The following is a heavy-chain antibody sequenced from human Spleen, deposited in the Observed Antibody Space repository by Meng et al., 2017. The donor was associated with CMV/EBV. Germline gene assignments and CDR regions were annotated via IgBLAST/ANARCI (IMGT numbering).Heavy chain of an antibody. V-gene: IGHV4-39*07. CDR3: ARDCGGDCLLDY. CDR2: IYYSGST. Sequence: QVQLQESGPGLVKPSETLSLTCTVSGGSISSSSYYWGWIRQPPGKGLEWIGSIYYSGSTYYNPSLKSRVTISVDTSKNQFSLKLSSVTAADTAVYYCARDCGGDCLLDYWGQGTLVTVSS. J-gene: IGHJ4*02. D-gene: IGHD2-21*02. CDR1: GGSISSSSYY.